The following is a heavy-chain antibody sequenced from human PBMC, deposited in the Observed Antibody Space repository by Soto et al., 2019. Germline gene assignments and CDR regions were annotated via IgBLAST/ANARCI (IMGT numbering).Heavy chain of an antibody. Sequence: QVQLVQSGAGVKKTGASGKVSCKASGYTFTGYYMHWVRQAPGQGVEWMGWINPNSGGRNYAQKFQGWVTMTRDTSIRPAYMELSRLGSDDTAVYYCARAYCSGCSCYSPGAFDIWGQGTMVTVSS. CDR1: GYTFTGYY. V-gene: IGHV1-2*04. D-gene: IGHD2-15*01. J-gene: IGHJ3*02. CDR2: INPNSGGR. CDR3: ARAYCSGCSCYSPGAFDI.